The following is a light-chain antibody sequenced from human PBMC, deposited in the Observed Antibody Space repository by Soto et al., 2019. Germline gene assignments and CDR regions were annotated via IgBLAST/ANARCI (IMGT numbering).Light chain of an antibody. J-gene: IGKJ1*01. CDR2: GAS. Sequence: EIVLTQSPGTLSLSPGERASLSCRASQTVCNNYLAWYQQRPGQAPRLLISGASTTATGIPDMISGSGSATNYTLLIIRLEPEDFAVYYCQHYCNYQWTFGQGTKVEIK. CDR3: QHYCNYQWT. V-gene: IGKV3-20*01. CDR1: QTVCNNY.